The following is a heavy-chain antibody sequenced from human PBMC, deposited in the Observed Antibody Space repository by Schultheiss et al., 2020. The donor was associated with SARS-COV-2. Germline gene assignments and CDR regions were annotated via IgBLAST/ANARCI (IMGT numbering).Heavy chain of an antibody. Sequence: SETLSLTCAVYGGSFSGYYWSWIRQPPGKGLEWIGYIYYSGSTNYNPSLKSRVTISVDTSKNQFSLKLSSVTAADTAVYYCARGYYDFWSGYYTEDAFDIWGQGTMVTVSS. CDR1: GGSFSGYY. J-gene: IGHJ3*02. V-gene: IGHV4-59*08. CDR3: ARGYYDFWSGYYTEDAFDI. D-gene: IGHD3-3*01. CDR2: IYYSGST.